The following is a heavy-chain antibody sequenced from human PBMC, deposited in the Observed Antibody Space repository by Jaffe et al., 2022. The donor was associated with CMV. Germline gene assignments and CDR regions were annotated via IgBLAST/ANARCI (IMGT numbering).Heavy chain of an antibody. CDR1: GDSVSSNSAA. V-gene: IGHV6-1*01. CDR3: ARDLGTMIVGDYHAFDI. Sequence: QVQLQQSGPGLVKPSQTLSLTCAISGDSVSSNSAAWNWIRQSPSRGLEWLGRTYYRSKWYNDYAVSVKSRITINPDTSKNQFSLQLNSVTPEDTAVYYCARDLGTMIVGDYHAFDIWGQGTMVTVSS. CDR2: TYYRSKWYN. D-gene: IGHD3-22*01. J-gene: IGHJ3*02.